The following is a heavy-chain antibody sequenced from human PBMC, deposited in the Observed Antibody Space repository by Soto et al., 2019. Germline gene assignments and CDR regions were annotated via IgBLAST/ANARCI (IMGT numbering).Heavy chain of an antibody. D-gene: IGHD3-22*01. V-gene: IGHV2-5*01. J-gene: IGHJ4*02. CDR3: AHSGDQDYYDSSGYSLYGVYFDY. Sequence: QITLKESGPTLVNPTQTLTLTCTFSGFSLSTSGVGVGWIRQPPGKALEWLALIYWNDDKRYSPSLKSRLTITKDTSKNQVVLTMTNMDPVDTATYYCAHSGDQDYYDSSGYSLYGVYFDYWGQGTLVTVSS. CDR1: GFSLSTSGVG. CDR2: IYWNDDK.